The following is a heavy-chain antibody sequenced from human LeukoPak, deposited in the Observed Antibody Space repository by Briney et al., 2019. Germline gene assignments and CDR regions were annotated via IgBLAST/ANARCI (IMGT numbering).Heavy chain of an antibody. J-gene: IGHJ4*02. D-gene: IGHD5-12*01. V-gene: IGHV1-69*04. Sequence: SVKVSCKASGGTFSSYAISWVRQAPGQGLEWMGRIIPILGIANYAQKFQGRVTITADKSTSTAYMELSSLRSEDTAVYYCARGDSGYDYFDYWGQGTLVTVSS. CDR3: ARGDSGYDYFDY. CDR1: GGTFSSYA. CDR2: IIPILGIA.